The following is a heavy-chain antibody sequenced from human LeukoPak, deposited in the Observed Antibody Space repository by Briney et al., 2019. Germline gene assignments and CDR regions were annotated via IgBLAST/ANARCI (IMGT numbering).Heavy chain of an antibody. Sequence: ASVKVSCKASGGTFTSYAISWVRQAPGQGLEWMGGIVPIFGTANYAQKFQGRVTITADESTSTAYMELISLRSEDTAVCYCATADKFSNWYVFDYWGQGTLVTVSS. CDR1: GGTFTSYA. CDR3: ATADKFSNWYVFDY. V-gene: IGHV1-69*13. J-gene: IGHJ4*02. CDR2: IVPIFGTA. D-gene: IGHD6-13*01.